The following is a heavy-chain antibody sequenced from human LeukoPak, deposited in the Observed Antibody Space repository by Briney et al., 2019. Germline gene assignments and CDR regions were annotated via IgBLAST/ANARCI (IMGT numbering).Heavy chain of an antibody. CDR1: GFTFSGSA. D-gene: IGHD3-10*01. CDR2: IRSKANSYAT. V-gene: IGHV3-73*01. CDR3: TTDGSEEYYYYYYYMDV. J-gene: IGHJ6*03. Sequence: GGSLRLSCAASGFTFSGSAMHWVRQASGKGLEWVGRIRSKANSYATAYAASVKGRFTISRDESKNTAYLEMNSLKTEDTAVYYCTTDGSEEYYYYYYYMDVWGKGTTVTISS.